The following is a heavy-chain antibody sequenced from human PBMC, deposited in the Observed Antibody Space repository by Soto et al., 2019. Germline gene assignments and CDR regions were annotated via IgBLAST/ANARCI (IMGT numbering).Heavy chain of an antibody. Sequence: GGSLRLSCAASGFTVSSNYMSWVRQAPGKGLEWVSVIYSGGSTYYADSVKGRFTISRHNSKNTLYFQMNSLRAEDTAVYYCARDGNLNCSSTSCYAGLLVYWGQGTLVTVSS. CDR2: IYSGGST. CDR1: GFTVSSNY. D-gene: IGHD2-2*01. J-gene: IGHJ4*02. V-gene: IGHV3-53*04. CDR3: ARDGNLNCSSTSCYAGLLVY.